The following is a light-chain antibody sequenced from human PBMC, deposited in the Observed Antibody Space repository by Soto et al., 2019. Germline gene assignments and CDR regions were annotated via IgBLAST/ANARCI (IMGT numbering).Light chain of an antibody. CDR3: QQSKSFPLT. Sequence: DIQMTQSPSSVSASVGDRVTITCRASQDINSWLTWYQQKPGKAPKVLIYIASRLQPGVPSRFSGRGSGTDFSLTISNLQPEEFATYFCQQSKSFPLTFGGGTKVEIK. V-gene: IGKV1-12*01. J-gene: IGKJ4*01. CDR2: IAS. CDR1: QDINSW.